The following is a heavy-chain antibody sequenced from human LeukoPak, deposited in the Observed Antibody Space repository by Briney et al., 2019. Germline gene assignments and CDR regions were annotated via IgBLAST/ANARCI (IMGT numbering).Heavy chain of an antibody. CDR2: INDIGNT. J-gene: IGHJ6*03. CDR1: GGSFSGYY. V-gene: IGHV4-34*01. Sequence: KASETLSLTCAVYGGSFSGYYWSWIRQPPGKGLEWIGEINDIGNTNYDPSLRSRVTISVDTSKNQFSLSLTSATAADTAVYFCARLGSVGYYNYQYMDIWGNGTTVTVS. CDR3: ARLGSVGYYNYQYMDI. D-gene: IGHD3-10*01.